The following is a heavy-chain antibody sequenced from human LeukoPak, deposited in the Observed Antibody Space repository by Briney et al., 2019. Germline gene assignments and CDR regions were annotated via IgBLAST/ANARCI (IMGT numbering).Heavy chain of an antibody. Sequence: GASVKVSCKASGYTFTSYGISWVRQAPGQGLEWMGRISAYNGNTNYAQKLQGRVTMTTDTSTSTAYMELRSLRSDDTAVYYCASSTMLGRDAFDIWGQGTMVTVSS. CDR2: ISAYNGNT. D-gene: IGHD3-10*02. CDR3: ASSTMLGRDAFDI. V-gene: IGHV1-18*01. CDR1: GYTFTSYG. J-gene: IGHJ3*02.